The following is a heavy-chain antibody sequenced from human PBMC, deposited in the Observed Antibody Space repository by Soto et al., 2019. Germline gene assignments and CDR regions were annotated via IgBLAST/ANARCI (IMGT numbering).Heavy chain of an antibody. CDR2: INWNGVNK. CDR3: AKDVDRLGELWGYFQS. V-gene: IGHV3-9*01. D-gene: IGHD3-16*01. Sequence: SLRLCCTVSGFMFEDFAMHWVRQAPGQGLEWVSGINWNGVNKGYAESVLGRFTISRDNAKKSLYLDMNYLRPEDTALYFCAKDVDRLGELWGYFQSWGQGTMVTVSS. J-gene: IGHJ1*01. CDR1: GFMFEDFA.